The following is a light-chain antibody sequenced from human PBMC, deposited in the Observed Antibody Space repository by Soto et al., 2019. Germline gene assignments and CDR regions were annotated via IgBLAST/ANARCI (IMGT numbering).Light chain of an antibody. V-gene: IGLV2-14*01. Sequence: QSALTQPASVSGSLRQSITISCTGTSSDIGGYKYVSWYQQHPGKAPKLIIFEVSNRPSGVSDRFSGSNSGNTASLTISGLQAEDEADYYCTSYSRYRVLVFGGGTKLTVL. CDR3: TSYSRYRVLV. J-gene: IGLJ3*02. CDR2: EVS. CDR1: SSDIGGYKY.